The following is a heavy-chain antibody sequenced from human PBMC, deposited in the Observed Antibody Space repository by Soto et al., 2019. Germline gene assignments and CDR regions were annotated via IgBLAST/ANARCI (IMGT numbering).Heavy chain of an antibody. CDR2: IYYSGST. J-gene: IGHJ5*02. CDR1: GGSISSYY. CDR3: ARGTTVTTLTWFDP. V-gene: IGHV4-59*01. D-gene: IGHD4-17*01. Sequence: SETLSLTCTVSGGSISSYYWSWIRQPPGKGLEWIGYIYYSGSTNYNPSLKSRVTISVDTSKNQFSLKLSSVTAADMAVYYCARGTTVTTLTWFDPWGQGTLVTVSS.